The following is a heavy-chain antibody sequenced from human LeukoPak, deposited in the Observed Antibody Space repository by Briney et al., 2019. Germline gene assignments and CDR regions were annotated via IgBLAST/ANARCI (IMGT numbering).Heavy chain of an antibody. CDR1: GYSISSGYY. CDR3: ASLIPIAARLYDY. Sequence: SETLSLTCAVSGYSISSGYYWGWIRQPPGKGLEWIGSIYHSGSTYYNASLKSRVTISVDTSKNQFSLKLSSVTAADTAVYYCASLIPIAARLYDYWGQGTLVTVSS. J-gene: IGHJ4*02. CDR2: IYHSGST. D-gene: IGHD6-6*01. V-gene: IGHV4-38-2*01.